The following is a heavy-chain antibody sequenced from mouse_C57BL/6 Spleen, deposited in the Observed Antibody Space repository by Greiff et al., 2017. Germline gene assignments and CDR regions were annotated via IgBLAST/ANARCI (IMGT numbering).Heavy chain of an antibody. CDR1: GYTFTDYE. CDR3: KRQRLQAWFAY. CDR2: IDPETGGT. J-gene: IGHJ3*01. Sequence: VQLQQSGAELVRPGASVTLSCKASGYTFTDYEMHWVKQTPVHGLEWIGAIDPETGGTAYNQKFKGKAILTADKSSSTAYMELRSLTSEDSAVYYCKRQRLQAWFAYWGQGTLVTVSA. D-gene: IGHD2-4*01. V-gene: IGHV1-15*01.